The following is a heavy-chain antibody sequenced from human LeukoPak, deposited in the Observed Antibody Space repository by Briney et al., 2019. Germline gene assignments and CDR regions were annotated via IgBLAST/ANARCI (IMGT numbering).Heavy chain of an antibody. CDR2: TYYRSKWYN. CDR3: ARVGSSGPFDY. D-gene: IGHD6-19*01. Sequence: SQTLSLTCAISGDSVSSNSATWNRVRQSPSRGLEWLGRTYYRSKWYNDYAVSVKSRISINPDASKNQFSLQLNSVTPEDTAVYYCARVGSSGPFDYWGQGTLVTVSS. V-gene: IGHV6-1*01. CDR1: GDSVSSNSAT. J-gene: IGHJ4*02.